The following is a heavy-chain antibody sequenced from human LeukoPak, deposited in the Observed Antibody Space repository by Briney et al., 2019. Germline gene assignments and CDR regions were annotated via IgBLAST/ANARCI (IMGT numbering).Heavy chain of an antibody. D-gene: IGHD3-10*01. V-gene: IGHV4-39*07. CDR2: INHSGST. CDR3: ARPTYYYGSGRYYYYYMDV. CDR1: GGSISSSSYY. J-gene: IGHJ6*03. Sequence: SETLSLTCTVSGGSISSSSYYWGWIRQPPGKGLEWIGEINHSGSTNYNPSLKSRVTVSVDTSENQFSLKLSSVTAADTAVYYCARPTYYYGSGRYYYYYMDVWGKGTTVTISS.